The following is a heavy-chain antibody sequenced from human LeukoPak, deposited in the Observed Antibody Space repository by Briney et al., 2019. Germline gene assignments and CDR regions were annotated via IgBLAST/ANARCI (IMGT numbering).Heavy chain of an antibody. V-gene: IGHV3-7*03. CDR2: IEGDGSEK. CDR3: AGGSGWLIDY. D-gene: IGHD6-19*01. J-gene: IGHJ4*02. Sequence: GGSLRLSCAASGLTFSSFWTNWVPDTPGKGLERVANIEGDGSEKNYMDSVKGRFTISRDNAKKSLQLQMNSLRAEDTGVYYCAGGSGWLIDYWGQGTLVTVSS. CDR1: GLTFSSFW.